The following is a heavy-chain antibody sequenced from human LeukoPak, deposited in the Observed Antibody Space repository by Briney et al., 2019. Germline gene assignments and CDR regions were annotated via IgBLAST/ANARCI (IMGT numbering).Heavy chain of an antibody. Sequence: GGSLRPSCAASGFTFSTYSMNWVRQAPGKGLEWVSSISSSSSYIYYADSVKGRFTISRDNAKNSLYLQMNSLRAEDTAVYYCVRGNDYGGPHYWGQGTLVTVSS. CDR1: GFTFSTYS. CDR3: VRGNDYGGPHY. V-gene: IGHV3-21*01. CDR2: ISSSSSYI. J-gene: IGHJ4*02. D-gene: IGHD4-23*01.